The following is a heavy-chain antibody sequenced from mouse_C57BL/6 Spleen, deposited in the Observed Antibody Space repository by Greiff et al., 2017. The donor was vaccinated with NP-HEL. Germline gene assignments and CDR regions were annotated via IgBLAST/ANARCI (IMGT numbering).Heavy chain of an antibody. J-gene: IGHJ3*01. D-gene: IGHD2-4*01. CDR1: GYTFTSYG. CDR2: IYPRSGNT. V-gene: IGHV1-81*01. CDR3: ARYDYDGSRFAY. Sequence: QVQLQQSGAELARPGASVKLSCKASGYTFTSYGISWVKQRTGQGLEWIGEIYPRSGNTYYNEKFKGKATLTADKSSSTAYMELRSLTSEDSAVYFCARYDYDGSRFAYWGQGTLVTVSA.